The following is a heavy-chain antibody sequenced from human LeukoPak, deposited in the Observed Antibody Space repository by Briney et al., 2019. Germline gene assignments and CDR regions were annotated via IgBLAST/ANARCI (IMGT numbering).Heavy chain of an antibody. J-gene: IGHJ4*02. Sequence: GGSLRLSCAASGFTFSSYAMAWVRQAPVRGLEWVSAIHDGDTTFYTDSVRGRFTISRDNSDNTLYLQMSGLSAEDTAVYYCARVRTGNPWVPFDYWGQGTLVTVSS. CDR3: ARVRTGNPWVPFDY. CDR2: IHDGDTT. CDR1: GFTFSSYA. D-gene: IGHD7-27*01. V-gene: IGHV3-23*01.